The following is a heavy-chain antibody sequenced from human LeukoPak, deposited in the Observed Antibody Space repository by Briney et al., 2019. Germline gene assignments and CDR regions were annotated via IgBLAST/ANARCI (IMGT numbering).Heavy chain of an antibody. CDR1: GYTFTSYD. D-gene: IGHD1-1*01. CDR3: ARGSPCNWNDIDYFDY. Sequence: ASVKVSCKASGYTFTSYDINWVRQATGQGLEWMGWMNPNSGNTGYAQKFQGRVTMTRNTSISTAYMELSSLRSEDTAVYYCARGSPCNWNDIDYFDYRGQGTLVTVSS. J-gene: IGHJ4*02. CDR2: MNPNSGNT. V-gene: IGHV1-8*01.